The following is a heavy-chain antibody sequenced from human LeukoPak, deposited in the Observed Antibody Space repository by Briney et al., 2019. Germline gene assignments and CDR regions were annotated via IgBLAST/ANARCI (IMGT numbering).Heavy chain of an antibody. CDR2: ISSSGSST. D-gene: IGHD5-24*01. V-gene: IGHV3-23*01. CDR1: GFTFSSYS. CDR3: AKGESRPQYFDY. Sequence: GGSLRLSCAASGFTFSSYSMNWVRQAPGQGLEWVSAISSSGSSTYYADSVKGRFTISRDNSKNTLYLQMNSLRAEDTAVYYCAKGESRPQYFDYWGQGTLVTVSS. J-gene: IGHJ4*02.